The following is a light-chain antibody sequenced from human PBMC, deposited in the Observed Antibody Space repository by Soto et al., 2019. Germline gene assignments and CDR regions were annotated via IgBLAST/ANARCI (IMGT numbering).Light chain of an antibody. Sequence: DIVLTQSPLAMPVTPGGPAYISCSSSQSLLHSNGYNSLDWHLQQPGQSPQFLIYLGSNRASGVPDRFSGNGSGTDFPLEIRRVEAEDVGVDYCMQAPHTGTFGGGNKVDI. CDR2: LGS. CDR3: MQAPHTGT. J-gene: IGKJ4*01. CDR1: QSLLHSNGYNS. V-gene: IGKV2-28*01.